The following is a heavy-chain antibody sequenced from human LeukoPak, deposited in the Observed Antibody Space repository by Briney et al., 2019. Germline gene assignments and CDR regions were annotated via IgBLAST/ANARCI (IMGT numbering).Heavy chain of an antibody. J-gene: IGHJ4*02. Sequence: SETLSLTCAVYGGSFSGYYWSWIRQPPGKGLEWIGEINHSGSTNYNPSLKSRVTISVDTSKNQFSLKLSSGTAADTAVYYCARGGEGLYYFDYWGQGTLVTVSS. D-gene: IGHD2-21*01. V-gene: IGHV4-34*01. CDR2: INHSGST. CDR1: GGSFSGYY. CDR3: ARGGEGLYYFDY.